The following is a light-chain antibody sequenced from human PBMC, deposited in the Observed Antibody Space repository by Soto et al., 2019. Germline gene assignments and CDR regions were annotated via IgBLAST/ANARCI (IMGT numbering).Light chain of an antibody. CDR1: QSIRTN. V-gene: IGKV3-15*01. J-gene: IGKJ1*01. CDR2: DAS. Sequence: EVVMTQSPATLSVSPEXTATLSCRASQSIRTNLAWYQQKPGQAPRLLIYDASAKIAGTPARFSGSGSGTEFTLTISSLQSEDFAVYYCQQYNDWPQTFGQGTKVDIK. CDR3: QQYNDWPQT.